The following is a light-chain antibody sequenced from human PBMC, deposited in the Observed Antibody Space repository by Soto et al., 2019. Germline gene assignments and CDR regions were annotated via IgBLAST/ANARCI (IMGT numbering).Light chain of an antibody. CDR2: AAS. J-gene: IGKJ2*01. Sequence: AIRMTQSPSSFSASTGDRVTITCRASQGISSSLAWYQQKPGKAPKLLIYAASTLQCGVPSRFSGSGSGTDFTLTISCLQSEDFATYSCQQYYSYPPTFVQGTKLEIK. CDR1: QGISSS. CDR3: QQYYSYPPT. V-gene: IGKV1-8*01.